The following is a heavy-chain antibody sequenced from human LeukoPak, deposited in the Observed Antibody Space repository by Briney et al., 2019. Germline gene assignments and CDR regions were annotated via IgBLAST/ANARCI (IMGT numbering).Heavy chain of an antibody. J-gene: IGHJ4*02. D-gene: IGHD3-10*01. CDR1: GYTFTSYY. Sequence: ASVKVSCKASGYTFTSYYMHWVRQAPGQGLEWMGIINPSGGGTSYAQKFQGRVTMTRDTSTSTVYMELSSLRSEDTAAYYCARAYGSGSYTLLFFDYWGQGTLVTVSS. CDR3: ARAYGSGSYTLLFFDY. CDR2: INPSGGGT. V-gene: IGHV1-46*01.